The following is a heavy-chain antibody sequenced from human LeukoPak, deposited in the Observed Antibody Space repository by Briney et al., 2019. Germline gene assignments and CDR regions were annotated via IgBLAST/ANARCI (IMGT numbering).Heavy chain of an antibody. V-gene: IGHV1-18*01. J-gene: IGHJ6*03. Sequence: ASVKVSCKASGYSFNSYGISWVRQAPGQGVEWMGWISAYNGNTNYAQKLQCRVTMTTDTSTSTAYMELRSLRSDDTAVYYCARAFTYYYYYMDVGGKGTTVTVSS. CDR3: ARAFTYYYYYMDV. CDR2: ISAYNGNT. CDR1: GYSFNSYG.